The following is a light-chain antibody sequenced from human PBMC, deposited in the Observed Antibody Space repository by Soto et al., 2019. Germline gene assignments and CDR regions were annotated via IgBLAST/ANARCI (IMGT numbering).Light chain of an antibody. Sequence: HSSLNQPASVSGSPGQSITISCTGTTNDVVGYNYVSWYQQHPGKAPKLLIFEVSSRPSGVSNRFSGSKSGNTASLTISALQAEDEADYFCNSYTSSTSRPYVFGTGTKVTVL. J-gene: IGLJ1*01. V-gene: IGLV2-14*01. CDR1: TNDVVGYNY. CDR3: NSYTSSTSRPYV. CDR2: EVS.